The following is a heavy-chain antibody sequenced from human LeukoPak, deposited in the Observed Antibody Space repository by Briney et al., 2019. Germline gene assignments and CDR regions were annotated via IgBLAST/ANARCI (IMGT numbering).Heavy chain of an antibody. CDR3: ARGLAQLWPLNYYNGMDV. Sequence: SGGSLRLSCAASGFTFSSYSMNWVRQAPGKGLEWVSSISSGSSYIYYADSVKGRFTISRDNAKNSLYLQMNSLRAEDTAVYYCARGLAQLWPLNYYNGMDVWGQGTTVTVSS. J-gene: IGHJ6*02. CDR2: ISSGSSYI. V-gene: IGHV3-21*01. D-gene: IGHD5-18*01. CDR1: GFTFSSYS.